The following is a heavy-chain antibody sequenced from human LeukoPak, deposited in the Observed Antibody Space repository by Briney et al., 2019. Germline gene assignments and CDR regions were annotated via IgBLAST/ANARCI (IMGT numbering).Heavy chain of an antibody. D-gene: IGHD2-2*02. J-gene: IGHJ4*02. CDR1: GFTFSSYG. Sequence: GGSLRLSCAASGFTFSSYGMHWVRQAPGKGPEWVAFIRYDGSNKYYADSVKGRFTISRDNSKNTLYLQMNSLRAEDTAVYYCARLGYCSSTSCYSRPGQDWGQGTLVTVSS. V-gene: IGHV3-30*02. CDR3: ARLGYCSSTSCYSRPGQD. CDR2: IRYDGSNK.